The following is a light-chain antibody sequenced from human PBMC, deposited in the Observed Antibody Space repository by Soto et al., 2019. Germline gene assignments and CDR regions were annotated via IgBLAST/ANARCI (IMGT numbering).Light chain of an antibody. CDR2: DAS. V-gene: IGKV1-5*01. J-gene: IGKJ1*01. Sequence: DIKVSQSPSTLSASVGDRVTITCRASQTISTWLAWYQQKPGKAPELLIYDASTLESGVPSRFSGSGSGTEFSLTISSLQPDDFATFYCQQYSSFSRTFGQGTKVDIK. CDR3: QQYSSFSRT. CDR1: QTISTW.